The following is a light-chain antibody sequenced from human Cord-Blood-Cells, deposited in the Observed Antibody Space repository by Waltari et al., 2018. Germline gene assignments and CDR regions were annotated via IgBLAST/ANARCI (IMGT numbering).Light chain of an antibody. CDR1: QSLLHSNGYNY. CDR2: LGS. J-gene: IGKJ4*01. Sequence: DIVMTQSPLSLPVPPGEPASISCRSSQSLLHSNGYNYLDWYLQKPGQSHQLRIYLGSKRASGVPDRLSGSGSGTDFTLKISRVEAEDVGVYYCMQALQAPLTFGGGTKVEIK. V-gene: IGKV2-28*01. CDR3: MQALQAPLT.